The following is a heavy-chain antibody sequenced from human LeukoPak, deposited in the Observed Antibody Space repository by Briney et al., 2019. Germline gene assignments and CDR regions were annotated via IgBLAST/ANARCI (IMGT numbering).Heavy chain of an antibody. CDR1: GYTFTSYD. J-gene: IGHJ6*03. CDR2: RNPNSGNT. CDR3: ARGRRGVAVAGTAPKDYYMDV. Sequence: ASVKVSCKASGYTFTSYDINWVRQATGQGREWMGWRNPNSGNTGYAQKFQGRVTMTRNSSISTAYMELSSLRSEDTAVYYCARGRRGVAVAGTAPKDYYMDVWGKGTTVTISS. D-gene: IGHD6-19*01. V-gene: IGHV1-8*01.